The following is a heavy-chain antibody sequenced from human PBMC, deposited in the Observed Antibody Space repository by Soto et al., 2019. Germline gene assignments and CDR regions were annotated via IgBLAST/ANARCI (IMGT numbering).Heavy chain of an antibody. CDR2: ISYDGTIT. CDR3: ARGSYYSSGTVHRPYDY. D-gene: IGHD3-10*01. V-gene: IGHV3-64*02. CDR1: GFTFSIYA. J-gene: IGHJ4*02. Sequence: GGSLRLSCAASGFTFSIYAMHWVRQAPGKGLEYVSAISYDGTITYYADSVKGRFTISRDDSRNTVYLQMGSLRPEDMAVYYCARGSYYSSGTVHRPYDYWGQGTLVTVSS.